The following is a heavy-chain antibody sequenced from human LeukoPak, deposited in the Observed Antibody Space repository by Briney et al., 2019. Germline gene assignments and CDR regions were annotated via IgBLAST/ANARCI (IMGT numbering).Heavy chain of an antibody. CDR2: INAGNGNT. J-gene: IGHJ4*02. Sequence: ASVKVSCKASGYTFTSYAMHWVRQAPGQRLEWMGWINAGNGNTKYSQKFQGRVTITRDTSASTAYMELSCLRSEDTAVYYCARAGYYDFWSGYYPYWGQGTLVTVSS. D-gene: IGHD3-3*01. CDR1: GYTFTSYA. V-gene: IGHV1-3*01. CDR3: ARAGYYDFWSGYYPY.